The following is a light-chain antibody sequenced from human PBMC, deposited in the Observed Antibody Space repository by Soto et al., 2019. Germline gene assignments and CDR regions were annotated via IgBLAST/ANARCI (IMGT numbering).Light chain of an antibody. J-gene: IGKJ2*01. CDR2: DAS. V-gene: IGKV1-5*01. CDR1: QTIHKW. CDR3: QQLYTYFPT. Sequence: DIHMSQSPSTLSASLGDKVTMTCRASQTIHKWLAWYQQKVGEIPKLLIYDASILESGVSSRFSGSGSGTEFTLTISSLQPEDFATYYCQQLYTYFPTFGPGTKLEIK.